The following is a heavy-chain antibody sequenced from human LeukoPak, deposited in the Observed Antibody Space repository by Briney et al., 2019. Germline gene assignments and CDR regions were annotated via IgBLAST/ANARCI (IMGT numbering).Heavy chain of an antibody. V-gene: IGHV4-61*08. J-gene: IGHJ4*02. D-gene: IGHD6-19*01. CDR3: ARAISSGWYFSGYYFDY. Sequence: PSQTLSLTCTVSGGSISSGDYYWGWIRQLPGKGLEWIGYIYYSGSTNYNPSLKSRVTISVDTSKNQFSLKLSSVTAADTAVYYCARAISSGWYFSGYYFDYWGQGTLVTVSS. CDR2: IYYSGST. CDR1: GGSISSGDYY.